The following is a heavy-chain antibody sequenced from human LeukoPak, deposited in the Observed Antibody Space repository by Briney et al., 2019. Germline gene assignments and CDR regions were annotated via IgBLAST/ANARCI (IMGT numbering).Heavy chain of an antibody. CDR1: GGSFSGYY. Sequence: SETLSLTCAVYGGSFSGYYWSWIRQPPGKGLEWIGEINHSGSTNYNPSLKSRVTISVDTSKNQFSLKLSSVTAADTAVYYCARMADTAMVKKGRYWFDYWGQGTLVTVSS. V-gene: IGHV4-34*01. D-gene: IGHD5-18*01. CDR3: ARMADTAMVKKGRYWFDY. CDR2: INHSGST. J-gene: IGHJ4*02.